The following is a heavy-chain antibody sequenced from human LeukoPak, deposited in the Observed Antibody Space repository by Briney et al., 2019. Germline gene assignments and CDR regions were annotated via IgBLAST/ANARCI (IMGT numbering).Heavy chain of an antibody. CDR1: GYTFTSYA. J-gene: IGHJ4*02. CDR3: ARDLDCGGDCYPAWGY. D-gene: IGHD2-21*02. Sequence: ASVKVSCKASGYTFTSYAMHWVRQAPGQRLEWMGWINAGNGNTKHSQKFQGRVTITRDTSASTAYMELSSLRSEDTAVYYCARDLDCGGDCYPAWGYWGQGTLVTVSS. V-gene: IGHV1-3*01. CDR2: INAGNGNT.